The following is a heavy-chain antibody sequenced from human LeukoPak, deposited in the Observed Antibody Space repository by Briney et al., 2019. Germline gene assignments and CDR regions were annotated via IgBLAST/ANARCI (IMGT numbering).Heavy chain of an antibody. J-gene: IGHJ6*04. CDR2: IYYSGST. D-gene: IGHD6-19*01. CDR1: GYSISSSNW. V-gene: IGHV4-28*03. Sequence: SDTLSLTCAVSGYSISSSNWWGWIRQPPGKGLEWIGYIYYSGSTYYNPSLKSRVTMSVDTSKNQFSLKLSSVTAADTAVYYCARVLAVAGIYDGYYYYGMDVWGKGTTVTVSS. CDR3: ARVLAVAGIYDGYYYYGMDV.